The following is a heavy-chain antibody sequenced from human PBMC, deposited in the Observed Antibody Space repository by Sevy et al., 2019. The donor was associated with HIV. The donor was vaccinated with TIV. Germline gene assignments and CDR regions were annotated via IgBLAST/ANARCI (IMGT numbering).Heavy chain of an antibody. V-gene: IGHV3-15*01. CDR2: IKSKTDGGTT. CDR1: GFTFSNAW. J-gene: IGHJ4*02. Sequence: GGSLRLSCAASGFTFSNAWMSWVRQAPGKGLEWVGRIKSKTDGGTTDYAAPVKGRFTISRDDSKNTLYLQMNSLKTEDTAVYYCTTETSWDLEQPDYWGQGTLVTVSS. CDR3: TTETSWDLEQPDY. D-gene: IGHD2-2*01.